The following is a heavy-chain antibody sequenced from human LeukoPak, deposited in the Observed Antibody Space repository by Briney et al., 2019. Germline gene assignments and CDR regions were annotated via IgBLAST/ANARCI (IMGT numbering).Heavy chain of an antibody. J-gene: IGHJ6*02. V-gene: IGHV3-23*01. Sequence: GGSLRLSCAASGFTFSSCVMNWVRQAPGQGLEWVSTISTTGGGSTSYADSLKGRFTISRDISKNPLSLQMNSLRAEDTAVYYCAKEGRDSSGDGAYYFYGMDVWGQGTTVTVSS. D-gene: IGHD3-22*01. CDR3: AKEGRDSSGDGAYYFYGMDV. CDR2: ISTTGGGST. CDR1: GFTFSSCV.